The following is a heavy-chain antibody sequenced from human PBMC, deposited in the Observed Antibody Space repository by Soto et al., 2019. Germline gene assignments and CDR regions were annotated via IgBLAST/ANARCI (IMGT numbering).Heavy chain of an antibody. Sequence: PGGSLRLSCAASGFTVSSNYMSWVRQAPGKGLEWVSVIYSGGSTYYADSVKGRFTISRDNSKNTLYLQMNSLRAEDTAVYYCARNYDFWSAYPQSGMDVWGQGTTVTVSS. D-gene: IGHD3-3*01. CDR3: ARNYDFWSAYPQSGMDV. J-gene: IGHJ6*02. V-gene: IGHV3-53*01. CDR2: IYSGGST. CDR1: GFTVSSNY.